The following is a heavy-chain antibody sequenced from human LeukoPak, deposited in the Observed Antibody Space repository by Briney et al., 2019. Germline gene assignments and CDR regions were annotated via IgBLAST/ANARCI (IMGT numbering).Heavy chain of an antibody. Sequence: GGSLRLSCAASGFVFSDFAMAWVRQAPGKGLEWVSTITSSGASSDFADSVRGRFTISRHNSKNTLYLQMTSLRAEDSAIYYCAKGGPVIAAPFDFWGQGSLVSVSS. D-gene: IGHD2-15*01. CDR3: AKGGPVIAAPFDF. CDR1: GFVFSDFA. V-gene: IGHV3-23*01. J-gene: IGHJ4*02. CDR2: ITSSGASS.